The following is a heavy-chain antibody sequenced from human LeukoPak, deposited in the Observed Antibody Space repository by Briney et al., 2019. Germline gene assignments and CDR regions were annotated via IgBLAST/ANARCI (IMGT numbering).Heavy chain of an antibody. CDR2: INSDGSST. D-gene: IGHD6-19*01. CDR1: GFTFSSYW. CDR3: ARGAVTGHDAFDI. J-gene: IGHJ3*02. Sequence: PGGSLRLSCAASGFTFSSYWMHWVRQAPGKGLVWVSRINSDGSSTSYADSVKGRFTISRDNAKNTLYLQMNSLRAEDTAVYYCARGAVTGHDAFDIWGQGTMVTVSS. V-gene: IGHV3-74*01.